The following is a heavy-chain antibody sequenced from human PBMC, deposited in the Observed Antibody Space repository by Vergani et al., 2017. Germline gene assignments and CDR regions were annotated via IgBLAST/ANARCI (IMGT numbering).Heavy chain of an antibody. CDR1: GYTFTSYG. V-gene: IGHV1-18*01. D-gene: IGHD3-10*01. J-gene: IGHJ6*02. CDR3: ARDVRGDLLWGYYYYYGMDV. Sequence: QVQLVQSGAEVKKPGASVKVSCKASGYTFTSYGISWVRQAPGQGLEWMGWISAYNGNTNYAQKLQGRVTMTTDTSTSTAYMELRSLRSDDTAVYYCARDVRGDLLWGYYYYYGMDVWGQGTTVTVSS. CDR2: ISAYNGNT.